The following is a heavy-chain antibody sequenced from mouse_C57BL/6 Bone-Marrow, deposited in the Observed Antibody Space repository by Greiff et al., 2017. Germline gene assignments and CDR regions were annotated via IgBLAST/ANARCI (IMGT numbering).Heavy chain of an antibody. V-gene: IGHV1-81*01. CDR1: GYTFTSYG. CDR3: ADYYGSNFDY. Sequence: VKLMESGAELARPGASVKLSCKASGYTFTSYGISWVKQRPGQGLEWIGEIYPRSGNTYYNEKFKGKATLTADKSSSTAYMELRSLTSEDSAVYFCADYYGSNFDYWGQGTTLTVSS. CDR2: IYPRSGNT. J-gene: IGHJ2*01. D-gene: IGHD1-1*01.